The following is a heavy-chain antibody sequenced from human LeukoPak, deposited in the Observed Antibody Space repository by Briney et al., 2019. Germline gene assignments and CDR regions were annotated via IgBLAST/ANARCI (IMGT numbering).Heavy chain of an antibody. CDR3: AKGRQEWWTFDALDI. CDR2: ISFDGSKK. D-gene: IGHD2-8*01. CDR1: GFTFSSYG. J-gene: IGHJ3*02. Sequence: PGGSLRLSCAASGFTFSSYGMHWVRQAPGTGLEWVGLISFDGSKKYLADSVKGRFTISRDNSNNTLYLQMNSLIPDDTAVYYCAKGRQEWWTFDALDIWGQETMVTVSS. V-gene: IGHV3-30*18.